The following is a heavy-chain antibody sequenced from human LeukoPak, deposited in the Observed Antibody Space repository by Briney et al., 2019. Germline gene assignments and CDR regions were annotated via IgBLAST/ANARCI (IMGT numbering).Heavy chain of an antibody. CDR1: GCSFTSYW. V-gene: IGHV5-51*01. CDR3: ATARPHRGFDV. Sequence: GDSLKISCKGSGCSFTSYWIGWVRQMPWKGLEWVGIISFGDSDSRYSPSIQGQVTISVDKSINTAYLQWSSLKASDTAMYFCATARPHRGFDVWGQGTMVTVSS. CDR2: ISFGDSDS. J-gene: IGHJ3*01.